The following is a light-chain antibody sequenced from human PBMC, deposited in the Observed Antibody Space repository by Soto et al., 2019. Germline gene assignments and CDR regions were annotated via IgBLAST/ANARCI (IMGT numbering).Light chain of an antibody. V-gene: IGLV2-8*01. CDR3: SSYAGNNNLV. CDR1: SSDVGGFNY. J-gene: IGLJ3*02. Sequence: QSVLTQPPSASGSPGQSVTISCTGTSSDVGGFNYVSWYQQHPGKAPKVMIYEVSKRPSGVPDRFSGSKSGNTASLTVSGLLAEDEADYYCSSYAGNNNLVFGGGTKLTVL. CDR2: EVS.